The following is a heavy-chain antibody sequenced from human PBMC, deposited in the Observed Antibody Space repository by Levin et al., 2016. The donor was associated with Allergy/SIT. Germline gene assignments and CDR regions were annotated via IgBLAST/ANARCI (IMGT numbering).Heavy chain of an antibody. D-gene: IGHD3-10*01. CDR3: ARGPLSSGSNRYYYGMDV. Sequence: WIRQPPGKGLEWVSVIYSGGSTYYADSVKGRFTISRDNSKNTLYLQMNSLRAEDTAVYYCARGPLSSGSNRYYYGMDVWGQGTTVTVSS. V-gene: IGHV3-53*01. CDR2: IYSGGST. J-gene: IGHJ6*02.